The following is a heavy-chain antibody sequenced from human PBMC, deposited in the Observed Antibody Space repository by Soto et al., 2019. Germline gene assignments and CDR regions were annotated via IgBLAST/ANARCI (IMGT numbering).Heavy chain of an antibody. CDR1: GITSSSYS. V-gene: IGHV3-21*01. Sequence: GGTLRLSSAASGITSSSYSMNWVRQAPGKGLERVSSSRSSSSYIYYADSVKGRFTISRDNPTNSLYLQRNRLRAEDTALYYCATFRTGVATPFDYWGPGTLVTLSS. CDR3: ATFRTGVATPFDY. D-gene: IGHD5-12*01. CDR2: SRSSSSYI. J-gene: IGHJ4*02.